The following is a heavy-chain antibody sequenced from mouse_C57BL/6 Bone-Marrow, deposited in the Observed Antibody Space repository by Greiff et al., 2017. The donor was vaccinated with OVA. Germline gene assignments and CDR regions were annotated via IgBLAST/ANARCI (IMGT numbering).Heavy chain of an antibody. CDR3: TTDYDDYFDD. Sequence: VQLQQSGAELVRPGASVKLSCTASSFNIKDDYMHWVKQRPEQGLEWIGWIDPENGDTEYASKFQGKATITADTSSNTAYLQLSSLTSEDTAVYYCTTDYDDYFDDWGQGTTLTVSS. V-gene: IGHV14-4*01. CDR2: IDPENGDT. CDR1: SFNIKDDY. D-gene: IGHD2-4*01. J-gene: IGHJ2*01.